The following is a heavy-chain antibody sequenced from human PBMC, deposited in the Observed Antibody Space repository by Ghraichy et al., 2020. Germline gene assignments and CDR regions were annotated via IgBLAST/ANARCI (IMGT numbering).Heavy chain of an antibody. J-gene: IGHJ4*02. CDR3: APSGGYSGSHPFDY. V-gene: IGHV3-21*01. CDR1: GFTFSSYS. D-gene: IGHD1-26*01. Sequence: RGSLRLSCAASGFTFSSYSMNWVRQALGKGLEWVSSISSSSSYIYYADSVKGRFTISRDNAKNSLYLQMNSLRAEDTAVYYCAPSGGYSGSHPFDYWGQGTLVTVSS. CDR2: ISSSSSYI.